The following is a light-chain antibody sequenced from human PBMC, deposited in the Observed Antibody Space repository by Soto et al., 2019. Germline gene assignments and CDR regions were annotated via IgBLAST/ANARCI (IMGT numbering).Light chain of an antibody. CDR2: YDR. Sequence: SYELTQPPSVSVAPGETARLTRGESNIGTKSVHWYQQRPGQAPVLVIFYDRERPSGMPGRFSGSNSGNTATLTISRVEAGDEADYYCQVWDSNNDRAIFGGGTKLTVL. CDR1: NIGTKS. CDR3: QVWDSNNDRAI. J-gene: IGLJ2*01. V-gene: IGLV3-21*04.